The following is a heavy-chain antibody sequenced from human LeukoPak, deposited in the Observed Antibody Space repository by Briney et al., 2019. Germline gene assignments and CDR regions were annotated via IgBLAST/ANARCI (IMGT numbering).Heavy chain of an antibody. CDR2: INHSGST. Sequence: SETLSLTCAVYGGSFSGYNWSWIRQPPGKGLEWIGEINHSGSTNYNPSLKSRVTISVDTSKNQFSLKLSSVTAADTAVYYCARVQLLRYSRFDYWGQGTLVTVSS. CDR1: GGSFSGYN. CDR3: ARVQLLRYSRFDY. J-gene: IGHJ4*02. D-gene: IGHD3-9*01. V-gene: IGHV4-34*01.